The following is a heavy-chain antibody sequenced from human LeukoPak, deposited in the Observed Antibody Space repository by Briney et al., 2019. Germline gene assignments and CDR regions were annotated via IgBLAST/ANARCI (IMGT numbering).Heavy chain of an antibody. V-gene: IGHV3-20*04. CDR2: INCNGGST. Sequence: SGGSLRLSCAASGFTFDDYGMTWVRQAPGKGLEWVSGINCNGGSTGYADSVKGRFTISRDNAKNSLSLQMNSLRAEDTALYYCARGISWVDYWGQGILVTASS. CDR3: ARGISWVDY. J-gene: IGHJ4*02. CDR1: GFTFDDYG. D-gene: IGHD2-15*01.